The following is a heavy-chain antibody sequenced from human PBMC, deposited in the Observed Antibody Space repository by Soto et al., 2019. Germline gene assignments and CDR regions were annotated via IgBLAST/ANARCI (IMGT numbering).Heavy chain of an antibody. CDR1: VGSISSYY. J-gene: IGHJ6*03. CDR2: IYYSGST. V-gene: IGHV4-59*12. Sequence: PSETLSLTCTVSVGSISSYYWSWVRQPPGKGLEWIGYIYYSGSTNYNPSLKSRVTISVDDAKNTLYLQMSGLRAEDTAVYYCTSAPKYYYMDVWGKGTTVTVSS. CDR3: TSAPKYYYMDV.